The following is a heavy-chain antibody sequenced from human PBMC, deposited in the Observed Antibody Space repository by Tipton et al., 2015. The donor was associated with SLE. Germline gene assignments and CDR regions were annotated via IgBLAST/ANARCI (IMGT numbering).Heavy chain of an antibody. CDR3: ARHASRRSGSYNEIDY. J-gene: IGHJ4*02. CDR2: IYYSGST. CDR1: GGSISSSSYY. V-gene: IGHV4-61*05. D-gene: IGHD3-10*01. Sequence: TLSLTCIVSGGSISSSSYYWGWIRQPPGKGLEWIGYIYYSGSTNYNPSLKSRVTISVDTPKNQFSLKLSSVTAADTAVYYCARHASRRSGSYNEIDYWGQGTLVTVSS.